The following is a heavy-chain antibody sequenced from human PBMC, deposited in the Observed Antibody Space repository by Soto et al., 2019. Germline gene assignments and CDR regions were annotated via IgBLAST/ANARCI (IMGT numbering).Heavy chain of an antibody. CDR1: GESVSDYY. D-gene: IGHD2-15*01. CDR3: ARRRGRSCSAGSCLFDY. CDR2: ITHTGST. J-gene: IGHJ4*02. Sequence: SETLSLTCAVYGESVSDYYWTWIRQPPGKGLEWIGEITHTGSTNYNPSLKSRVTILGDTSKNQFSLKLNSVTAADTAVYYCARRRGRSCSAGSCLFDYWGQGILVTVSS. V-gene: IGHV4-34*01.